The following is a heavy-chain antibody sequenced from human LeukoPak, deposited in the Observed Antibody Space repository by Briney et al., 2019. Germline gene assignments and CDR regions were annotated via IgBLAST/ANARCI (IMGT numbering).Heavy chain of an antibody. D-gene: IGHD5-18*01. J-gene: IGHJ4*02. CDR1: GFTFSSYA. Sequence: GGSPRLSCAASGFTFSSYAMHWVRQAPGKGLEWVAVISYDGSNKYYADSVKGRFTISRDNSKNTLYLQMNSLRAEDTAVYYCAKSYSYGPFGYFDYWGQGTLVTVSS. CDR2: ISYDGSNK. V-gene: IGHV3-30*04. CDR3: AKSYSYGPFGYFDY.